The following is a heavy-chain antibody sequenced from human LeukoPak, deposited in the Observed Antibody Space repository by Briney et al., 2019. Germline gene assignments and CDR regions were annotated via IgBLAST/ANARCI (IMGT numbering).Heavy chain of an antibody. CDR3: ARRDHYDSSGYDY. CDR1: GFTFSNYA. Sequence: GGSLRLSCAASGFTFSNYAMNWVRQAPGKGLEWVSSISGSSSDIYYADSVKGRFTISRDNAKNSLYLQMNSLRAEDTAIYYCARRDHYDSSGYDYWGQGTLVTVSS. J-gene: IGHJ4*02. D-gene: IGHD3-22*01. CDR2: ISGSSSDI. V-gene: IGHV3-21*01.